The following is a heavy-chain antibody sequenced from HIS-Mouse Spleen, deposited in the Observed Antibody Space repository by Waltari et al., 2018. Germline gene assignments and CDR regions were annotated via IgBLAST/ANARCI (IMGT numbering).Heavy chain of an antibody. Sequence: QLQLQESGPGLVQPSETLSLTCTVSGGSLSSSSYYLVWIRQPPGKGLEWIGCIYYSGSTYYTPSLKSRVTISVDTSKNQFSLKLSSVTAADTAVYYCAREIPYSSSWYDWYFDLWGRGTLVTVSS. CDR1: GGSLSSSSYY. D-gene: IGHD6-13*01. V-gene: IGHV4-39*07. CDR3: AREIPYSSSWYDWYFDL. CDR2: IYYSGST. J-gene: IGHJ2*01.